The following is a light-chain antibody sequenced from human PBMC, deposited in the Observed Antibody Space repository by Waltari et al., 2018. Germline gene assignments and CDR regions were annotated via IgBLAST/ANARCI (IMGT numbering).Light chain of an antibody. CDR2: GAS. V-gene: IGKV3-15*01. CDR1: QTVRSN. Sequence: EIVMTQSPATLSVSPGERATLSCRANQTVRSNLAWYQQEPGQAPRLLIYGASTRATGIPARFSASGSGTEFTLTISALQSEDFAVYYCQQYQNWPRTFGQGTKVEIK. J-gene: IGKJ1*01. CDR3: QQYQNWPRT.